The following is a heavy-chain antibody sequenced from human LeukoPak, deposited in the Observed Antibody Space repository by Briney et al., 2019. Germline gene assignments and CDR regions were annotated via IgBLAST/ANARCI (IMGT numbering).Heavy chain of an antibody. CDR3: ARGWETNFDY. CDR2: INPSGGST. V-gene: IGHV1-46*01. D-gene: IGHD1-26*01. J-gene: IGHJ4*02. CDR1: GYTFTSYY. Sequence: ASVTVSFTASGYTFTSYYMHWVRQAPGQGLEWMGIINPSGGSTSYAQKFQGRVTMTRDTSTSTVYMELSSLRSEDTAVYYCARGWETNFDYWGQGTLVTVSS.